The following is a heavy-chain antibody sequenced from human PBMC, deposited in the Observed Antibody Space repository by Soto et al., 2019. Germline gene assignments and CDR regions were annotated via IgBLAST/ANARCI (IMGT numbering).Heavy chain of an antibody. Sequence: SETLSLTCAVSGYSISSGYYWGWLRQPPGKGLEWIGCIYPSGTIFYNPSLNSRVTISLDMSTNQLSLRLNSVTAADTAVYYCATYGAFAKYYFDYWGRGALVTVSS. J-gene: IGHJ4*02. V-gene: IGHV4-38-2*01. CDR3: ATYGAFAKYYFDY. CDR2: IYPSGTI. CDR1: GYSISSGYY. D-gene: IGHD2-8*01.